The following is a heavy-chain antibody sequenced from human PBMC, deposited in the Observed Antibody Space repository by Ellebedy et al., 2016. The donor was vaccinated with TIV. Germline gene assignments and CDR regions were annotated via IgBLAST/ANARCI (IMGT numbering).Heavy chain of an antibody. CDR2: IHYSGNA. CDR3: ARGGAAGSSDYYYGMDV. Sequence: MPSETLSLTCTVSGDSISPYYWNCIRQPPGKGLEWIGYIHYSGNANYNPSLKSRVTISVDTSKNQFSLNVTSVTAADTAVYYCARGGAAGSSDYYYGMDVWGQGTTVTVSS. CDR1: GDSISPYY. V-gene: IGHV4-59*08. J-gene: IGHJ6*02. D-gene: IGHD6-13*01.